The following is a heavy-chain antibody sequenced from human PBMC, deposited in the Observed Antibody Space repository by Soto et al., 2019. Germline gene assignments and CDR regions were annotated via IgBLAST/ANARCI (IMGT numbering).Heavy chain of an antibody. CDR1: GGSISSGDYY. CDR2: IYHSGST. CDR3: ALGGYSYTLYYFDY. V-gene: IGHV4-30-4*01. Sequence: QVRLQESGPGLVKPSQTLPLTCTVSGGSISSGDYYWSWIRQPSGKGLEWIGYIYHSGSTYYNPSLKSRVTISVDTSKNQFSLKLSSVTAADTAVYYCALGGYSYTLYYFDYWGQGTLVTVSS. D-gene: IGHD5-18*01. J-gene: IGHJ4*02.